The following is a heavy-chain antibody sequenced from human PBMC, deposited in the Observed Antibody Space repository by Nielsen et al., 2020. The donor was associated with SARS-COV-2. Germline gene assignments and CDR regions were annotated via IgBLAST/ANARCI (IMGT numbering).Heavy chain of an antibody. CDR3: VKDRPGEASFDY. V-gene: IGHV3-66*01. D-gene: IGHD2-21*01. J-gene: IGHJ4*02. CDR2: IYSGGGT. CDR1: GFTVSGSY. Sequence: GESLKISCAASGFTVSGSYMNWVRQAPGKGLEWVSIIYSGGGTYYADSVKGRFTISRDNSKNTLYLQMSSLRAEDTAVYYCVKDRPGEASFDYWGQGTLVTVSS.